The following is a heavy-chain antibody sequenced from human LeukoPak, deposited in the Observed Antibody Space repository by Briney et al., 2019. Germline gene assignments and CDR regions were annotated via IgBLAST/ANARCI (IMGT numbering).Heavy chain of an antibody. V-gene: IGHV4-59*01. J-gene: IGHJ6*03. D-gene: IGHD3-16*01. CDR2: IYYSGST. CDR3: ARDGDYYYYMDV. Sequence: SETLSLTCTISAGSISSYSWSWIRQPPGKGLEWIGYIYYSGSTNYNPSLKSRVTISVDTSKNQFSLKLSSVTAADTAVYYCARDGDYYYYMDVWGKGTTVTVSS. CDR1: AGSISSYS.